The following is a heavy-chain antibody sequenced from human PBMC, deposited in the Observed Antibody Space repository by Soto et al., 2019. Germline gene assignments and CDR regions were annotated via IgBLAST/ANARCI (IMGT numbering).Heavy chain of an antibody. CDR3: ATTAAAGTPPPIKPGMDV. CDR1: GGSVSSGSYY. J-gene: IGHJ6*02. V-gene: IGHV4-61*01. D-gene: IGHD6-13*01. Sequence: SETLSLTCTVSGGSVSSGSYYWSWIRQPPGKGLEWIGYTYYSGSTNYNPSLKSRVTISVDTSKNQFSLKLSSVTAADTAVYYCATTAAAGTPPPIKPGMDVWGQGTTVTVSS. CDR2: TYYSGST.